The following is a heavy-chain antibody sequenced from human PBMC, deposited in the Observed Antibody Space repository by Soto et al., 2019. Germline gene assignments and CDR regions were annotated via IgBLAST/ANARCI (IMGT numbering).Heavy chain of an antibody. Sequence: QVQLVESGGGVVQPGRSLRLSCAASGFTFSSYGMHWVRQAPGKGLEWVAVIWYDGSNKYYADSVKGRFTISRDNSKNTLYLQMNSLRAEDTAVYYCAREYCSGGSCSYYYGMDVWGQGTTVTVSS. CDR1: GFTFSSYG. J-gene: IGHJ6*02. CDR3: AREYCSGGSCSYYYGMDV. D-gene: IGHD2-15*01. V-gene: IGHV3-33*01. CDR2: IWYDGSNK.